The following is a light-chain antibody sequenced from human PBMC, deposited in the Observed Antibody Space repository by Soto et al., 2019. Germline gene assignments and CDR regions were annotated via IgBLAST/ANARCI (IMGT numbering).Light chain of an antibody. V-gene: IGKV1-5*03. CDR2: KTS. CDR3: QQYTTWSSIT. J-gene: IGKJ5*01. CDR1: QSISRW. Sequence: DIQMTQSHSTLSASVGDRVAITCRASQSISRWLAWYQQKPGKAPKLLIYKTSTGATGIPARFSGSGSGTEFTLTISSLQSEDFAVYYCQQYTTWSSITFGQGTRLAIK.